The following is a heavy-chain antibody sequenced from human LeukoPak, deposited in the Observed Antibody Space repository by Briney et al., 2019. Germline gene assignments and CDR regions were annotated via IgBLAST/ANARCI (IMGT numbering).Heavy chain of an antibody. CDR2: ISYDGSNK. CDR1: GFTFSSYA. Sequence: GRSLRLSCAASGFTFSSYAMHWVRQAPGKGLEWVAVISYDGSNKYYADSVKGRSAISRDNSKNTLYLQMNSLRAEDTAVYYCAKDSTYSPPYCGGDCYYNSWGQGALVTVSS. CDR3: AKDSTYSPPYCGGDCYYNS. J-gene: IGHJ4*02. D-gene: IGHD2-21*02. V-gene: IGHV3-30*09.